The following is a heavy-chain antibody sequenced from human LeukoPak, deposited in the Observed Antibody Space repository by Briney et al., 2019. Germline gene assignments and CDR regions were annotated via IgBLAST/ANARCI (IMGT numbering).Heavy chain of an antibody. J-gene: IGHJ3*02. CDR3: ARRLGYCTGGSGSCYSSDAFDI. CDR2: ISVSGGST. D-gene: IGHD2-8*02. V-gene: IGHV3-23*01. CDR1: GFTFSSYA. Sequence: VRSLRLSCAASGFTFSSYATSSVRPAPEKGLEWGSAISVSGGSTNYADSVKGRFTISRDNAKNSLFLQMNSLRAEDTAVYYCARRLGYCTGGSGSCYSSDAFDIWGQGTMVTVSS.